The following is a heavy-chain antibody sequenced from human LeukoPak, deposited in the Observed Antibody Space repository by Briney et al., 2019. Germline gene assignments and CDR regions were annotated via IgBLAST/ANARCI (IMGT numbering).Heavy chain of an antibody. J-gene: IGHJ4*02. V-gene: IGHV3-33*05. CDR2: MSYDGSNK. CDR3: ARWRTVTGGGHYFDY. CDR1: GFTFSSYV. D-gene: IGHD4-17*01. Sequence: GGSLRLSCAASGFTFSSYVVHWVRQAPGKGLEWVAVMSYDGSNKYYADSVKGRFTISRDNSKNTLYLQMNSLRAEDTAVYYCARWRTVTGGGHYFDYWGQGTLVTVSS.